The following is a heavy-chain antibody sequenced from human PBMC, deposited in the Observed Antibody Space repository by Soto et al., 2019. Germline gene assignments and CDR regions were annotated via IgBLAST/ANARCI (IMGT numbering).Heavy chain of an antibody. J-gene: IGHJ3*02. D-gene: IGHD3-22*01. V-gene: IGHV5-51*03. Sequence: EVQLVQSGAEVRKPGESLKISCQGSGYNFPTYWIGWVRQMPGKGLEWMGMIYPGNSNTIYSPSLQGEVTISADRSTSTAFLQWRSLKASDTAIYYCARWDYYSDTCHYCAFHIWGQGALVAVSS. CDR1: GYNFPTYW. CDR2: IYPGNSNT. CDR3: ARWDYYSDTCHYCAFHI.